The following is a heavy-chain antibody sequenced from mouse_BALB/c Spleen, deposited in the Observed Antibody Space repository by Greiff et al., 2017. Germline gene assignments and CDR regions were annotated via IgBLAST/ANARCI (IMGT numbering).Heavy chain of an antibody. CDR2: ISSGGST. Sequence: VESGGCLVKPGGSLKLSCAASGFTFSCLAMSWVRQTPEKRLEWVASISSGGSTYYPDSVKGRFTISRDNARNILYLQMSSLRSEDTAMYYCAMAYYGNFDYWGQGTTLTVSS. V-gene: IGHV5-6-5*01. CDR1: GFTFSCLA. J-gene: IGHJ2*01. D-gene: IGHD2-10*01. CDR3: AMAYYGNFDY.